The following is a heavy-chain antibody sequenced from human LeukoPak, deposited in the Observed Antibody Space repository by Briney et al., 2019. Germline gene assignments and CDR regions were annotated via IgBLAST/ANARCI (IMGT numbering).Heavy chain of an antibody. CDR1: GGSMSSFY. CDR3: ARRTATGRFDP. Sequence: SETLSLTCTVSGGSMSSFYWSWIRQPPGKGLEYIGYISYSGSTYYNPSLKSRVTISVDTSKNQFSLNLGSVTAADTAVYYCARRTATGRFDPWGQGTLVTVSS. J-gene: IGHJ5*02. CDR2: ISYSGST. D-gene: IGHD1-1*01. V-gene: IGHV4-59*08.